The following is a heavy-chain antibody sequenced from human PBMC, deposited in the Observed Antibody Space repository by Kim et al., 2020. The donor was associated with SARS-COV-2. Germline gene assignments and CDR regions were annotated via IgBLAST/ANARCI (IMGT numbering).Heavy chain of an antibody. CDR3: AKDIGRGPMVRGEH. CDR1: GFTFDDYA. V-gene: IGHV3-9*01. Sequence: GGSLRLSCAASGFTFDDYAMHWVRQAPGKGLEWVSGISWNSGSIGYADSVKGRFTISRDNAKNSLYLQMNSLRAEDTALYYCAKDIGRGPMVRGEHWGQGTLVTVSS. CDR2: ISWNSGSI. J-gene: IGHJ4*02. D-gene: IGHD3-10*01.